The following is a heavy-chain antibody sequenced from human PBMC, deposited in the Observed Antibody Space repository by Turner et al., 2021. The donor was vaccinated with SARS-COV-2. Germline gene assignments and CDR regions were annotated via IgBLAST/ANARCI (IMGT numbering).Heavy chain of an antibody. D-gene: IGHD1-7*01. V-gene: IGHV4-39*01. CDR2: IYYSGST. J-gene: IGHJ6*02. CDR1: GGSISSSGYY. CDR3: ATQRVNLFGTTYYYYGMDV. Sequence: QLQPQESGPGLVKPSDTLSLTGTVSGGSISSSGYYWGWIRPPPGKGLEWIGSIYYSGSTYYNPSLQSGVTISVDTSKNQFSLKLSSVTAADTAVYYCATQRVNLFGTTYYYYGMDVWGQGTTVTVSS.